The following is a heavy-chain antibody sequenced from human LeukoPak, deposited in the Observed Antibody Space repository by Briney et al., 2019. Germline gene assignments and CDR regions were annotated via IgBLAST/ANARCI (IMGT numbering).Heavy chain of an antibody. J-gene: IGHJ4*02. CDR3: ARDRNADYYDISGYYYYFDY. D-gene: IGHD3-22*01. CDR2: IYTSGST. V-gene: IGHV4-4*07. Sequence: SETLSLTCTVSGGSISSYYWSWIRQPAGKGLEWIGRIYTSGSTNYNPSLKSRVTMSVDTSKNQFSLKLSSVTAADTAVYYCARDRNADYYDISGYYYYFDYWGQGTLVTVSS. CDR1: GGSISSYY.